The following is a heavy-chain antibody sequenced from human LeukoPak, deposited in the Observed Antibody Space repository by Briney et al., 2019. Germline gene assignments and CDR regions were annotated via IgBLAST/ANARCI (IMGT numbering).Heavy chain of an antibody. CDR2: ISYDGTND. D-gene: IGHD1-26*01. J-gene: IGHJ4*02. CDR3: ARESPYDSGGSEDDY. CDR1: GFTFSNYG. Sequence: SGRSLRLSCAASGFTFSNYGLHWVRQAPGKGLEWVAIISYDGTNDYYADSVKGRFTISRDNSKNTLYLQMNSLRAEDTAVYYCARESPYDSGGSEDDYWGQGTLVTVSS. V-gene: IGHV3-30*03.